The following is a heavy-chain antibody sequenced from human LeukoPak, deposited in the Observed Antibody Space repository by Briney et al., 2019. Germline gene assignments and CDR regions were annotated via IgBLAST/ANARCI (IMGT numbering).Heavy chain of an antibody. V-gene: IGHV3-23*01. J-gene: IGHJ5*02. CDR3: AKATFLVGATRFDP. Sequence: GGSLRLSCAASGFTFSSYGMNWVRRAPGKGLEWVSAISGSGGSTYYADSVKGRFTISRDNSKNTLYLQMNSLRAEDTAVYYCAKATFLVGATRFDPWGQGTLVTVSS. CDR2: ISGSGGST. D-gene: IGHD1-26*01. CDR1: GFTFSSYG.